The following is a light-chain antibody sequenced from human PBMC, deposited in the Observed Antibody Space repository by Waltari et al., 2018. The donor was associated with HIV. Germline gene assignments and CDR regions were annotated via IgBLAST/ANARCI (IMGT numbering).Light chain of an antibody. Sequence: DIHLTQSPSSLSASVGDRATIPFQASQDISNYLTWIHHRPGRAPQLLIYDVSKLETGGPSRCTGSGSGTEFSLTISSLQPGDVGIFYCQEYDAVRGGFNFGPGT. J-gene: IGKJ3*01. CDR2: DVS. V-gene: IGKV1-33*01. CDR3: QEYDAVRGGFN. CDR1: QDISNY.